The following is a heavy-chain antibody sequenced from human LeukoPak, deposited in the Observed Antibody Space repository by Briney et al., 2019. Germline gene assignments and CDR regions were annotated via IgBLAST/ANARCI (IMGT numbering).Heavy chain of an antibody. D-gene: IGHD2-2*01. CDR2: IYYSGST. CDR3: ARCYCSSTSCPANWFDP. V-gene: IGHV4-59*11. J-gene: IGHJ5*02. CDR1: GGSIGSHY. Sequence: SETLSLTCTVSGGSIGSHYWSWIRQPPGKGLEWIGYIYYSGSTNYNPSLKSRVTISVDTSKNQFSLKLSSVTAADTAVYYCARCYCSSTSCPANWFDPWGQGTLVTVSS.